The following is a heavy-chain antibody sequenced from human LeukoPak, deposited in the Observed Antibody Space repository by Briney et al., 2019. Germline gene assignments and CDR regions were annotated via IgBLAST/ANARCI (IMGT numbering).Heavy chain of an antibody. CDR1: GGSISSGDYY. J-gene: IGHJ4*02. D-gene: IGHD6-13*01. V-gene: IGHV4-30-4*08. CDR3: ARSSLYSSRWFFDY. Sequence: SQTLSLTCTVSGGSISSGDYYWSWIRQPPGKGLEWIGYIYYSGSTYYNPSLKSRVTLSVDTSKNQFSLKLSSVTAADTAVYYCARSSLYSSRWFFDYWGQGTLVTVSS. CDR2: IYYSGST.